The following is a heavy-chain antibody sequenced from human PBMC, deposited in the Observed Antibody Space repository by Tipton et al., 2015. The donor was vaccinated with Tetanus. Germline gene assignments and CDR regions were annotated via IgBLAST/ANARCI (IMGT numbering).Heavy chain of an antibody. V-gene: IGHV4-34*01. CDR2: INHRGGT. J-gene: IGHJ4*02. CDR3: ARQEPPRRFFYDSSGSSD. D-gene: IGHD3-22*01. Sequence: LRLSCAVYGGSSSSFYWSWIRQTPGKGLEWIGEINHRGGTSYNPSLKSRATISVDTSKNQFSLNLTSVTAADTAVYFCARQEPPRRFFYDSSGSSDWGQGILVTVSS. CDR1: GGSSSSFY.